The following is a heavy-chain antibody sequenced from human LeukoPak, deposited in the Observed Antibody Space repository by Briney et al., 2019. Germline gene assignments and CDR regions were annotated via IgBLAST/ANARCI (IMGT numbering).Heavy chain of an antibody. J-gene: IGHJ4*02. CDR3: ARIRITMVRGVIITFYFDY. Sequence: PGESLKTFCKGSGYSFTSYWIGWVRQMPGKGLEWMGIIYPGDSDTRYSPSFQGQVTISADKSISTAYLQWSSLKASDTAMYYCARIRITMVRGVIITFYFDYWGQGTLVTVSS. CDR1: GYSFTSYW. D-gene: IGHD3-10*01. CDR2: IYPGDSDT. V-gene: IGHV5-51*03.